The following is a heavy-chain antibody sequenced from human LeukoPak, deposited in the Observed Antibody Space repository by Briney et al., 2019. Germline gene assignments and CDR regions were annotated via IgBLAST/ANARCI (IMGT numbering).Heavy chain of an antibody. V-gene: IGHV3-21*01. CDR2: ISSSSSYI. CDR1: GFTFSSYS. CDR3: ARGLATVTTGYWFDP. D-gene: IGHD4-17*01. J-gene: IGHJ5*02. Sequence: GGSLRLSCAASGFTFSSYSMXWVRXAPGKXLEWVSSISSSSSYIYYADSVKGRFTISRDNAKNSLYLQMSRLRAEDTSVYYCARGLATVTTGYWFDPWGQGTLVTVSS.